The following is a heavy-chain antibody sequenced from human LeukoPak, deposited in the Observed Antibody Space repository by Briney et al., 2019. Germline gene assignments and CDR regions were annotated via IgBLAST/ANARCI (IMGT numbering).Heavy chain of an antibody. D-gene: IGHD6-19*01. Sequence: GASVKVSCKASGYTFTSYGISWVRQAPGQGLEWMGWISAYNGNTNYAQKLQGRVTMTTDTSTSTAYMELRSLRSDDTAAYYCARDAEAVAGTHPFDYWGQGTLVTVSS. CDR3: ARDAEAVAGTHPFDY. CDR1: GYTFTSYG. V-gene: IGHV1-18*01. CDR2: ISAYNGNT. J-gene: IGHJ4*02.